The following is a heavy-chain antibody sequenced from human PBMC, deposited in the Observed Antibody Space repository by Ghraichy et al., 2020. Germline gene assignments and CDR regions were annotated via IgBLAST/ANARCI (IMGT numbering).Heavy chain of an antibody. D-gene: IGHD6-6*01. V-gene: IGHV1-69*04. CDR3: ARDMRYSSSSEARSFDY. J-gene: IGHJ4*02. CDR2: IIPILGIA. CDR1: GGTSSSYA. Sequence: SVKVSCKASGGTSSSYAISWVRQAPGQGLEWMGRIIPILGIANYAQKFQGRVTITADKSTSTAYMELSSLRSEDTAVYYCARDMRYSSSSEARSFDYWGQGTLVTVSS.